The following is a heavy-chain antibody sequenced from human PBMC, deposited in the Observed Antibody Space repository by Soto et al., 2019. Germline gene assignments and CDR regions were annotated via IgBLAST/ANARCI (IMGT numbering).Heavy chain of an antibody. CDR2: MNPNSGNT. Sequence: ASVKVSCKASGYTFTSSDINWVRQATGQGLEWMGWMNPNSGNTGYAQKFQDRVTMTRSTSISTAYMELSSLTSEDTAVYYCTGGPPNWGFDSWGQGTPVTVSS. D-gene: IGHD7-27*01. CDR3: TGGPPNWGFDS. V-gene: IGHV1-8*01. J-gene: IGHJ5*01. CDR1: GYTFTSSD.